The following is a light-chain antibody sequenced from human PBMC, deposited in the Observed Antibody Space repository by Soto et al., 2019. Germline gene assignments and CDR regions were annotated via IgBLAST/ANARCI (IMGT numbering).Light chain of an antibody. Sequence: QPVLTQPPSASGTPGQSVTISCSGSSSNIGSNTVNWYQQLPGAAPELLIQSNNQRPSGVPDRFSGSQSGTSASLAISGLQSEDEADYYCAVWDDSLNGYVFGTGTKVPVL. CDR1: SSNIGSNT. CDR3: AVWDDSLNGYV. V-gene: IGLV1-44*01. CDR2: SNN. J-gene: IGLJ1*01.